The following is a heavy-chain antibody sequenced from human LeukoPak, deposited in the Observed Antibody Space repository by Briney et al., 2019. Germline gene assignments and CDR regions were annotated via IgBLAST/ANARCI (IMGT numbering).Heavy chain of an antibody. D-gene: IGHD4-17*01. CDR1: GGSFSGYY. CDR3: ARVYGDPGS. J-gene: IGHJ4*02. Sequence: PSETLSLTCAVYGGSFSGYYWSWIRQPPGKGLEWIGEINHSGSTNYNPSLKSRVTISVDTSKNQFSLKLSSVTAADTAVYYCARVYGDPGSWGQGTPVTVSS. V-gene: IGHV4-34*01. CDR2: INHSGST.